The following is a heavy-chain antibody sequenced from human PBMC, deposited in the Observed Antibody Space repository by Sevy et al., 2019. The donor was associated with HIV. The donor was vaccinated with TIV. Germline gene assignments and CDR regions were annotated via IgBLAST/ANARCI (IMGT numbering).Heavy chain of an antibody. CDR3: VRDGGWLTTPGYFDY. CDR2: IYHTGNT. V-gene: IGHV4-30-2*01. D-gene: IGHD2-15*01. J-gene: IGHJ4*02. CDR1: GDSIGSAAYS. Sequence: SETLSLTCAVSGDSIGSAAYSWNWIRQPPGKGLEWIGYIYHTGNTYYSPSLKSRVTISVDRSKNQFSLKMYSVTAADTAVYYCVRDGGWLTTPGYFDYWGQRTLVTVSS.